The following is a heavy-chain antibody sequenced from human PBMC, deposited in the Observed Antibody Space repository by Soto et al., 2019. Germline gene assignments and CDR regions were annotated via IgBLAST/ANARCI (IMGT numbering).Heavy chain of an antibody. CDR2: IWHDGSNK. CDR3: ASWPDDFGI. V-gene: IGHV3-33*01. J-gene: IGHJ3*02. CDR1: GFTFSTYG. Sequence: GGSLRLSCAAAGFTFSTYGMHWFRQAPGKGLAWVAVIWHDGSNKYYADSVNGPFTISRDNSKHTLYLHMHSLRTEDTAVYYCASWPDDFGIWGQGTRGTV.